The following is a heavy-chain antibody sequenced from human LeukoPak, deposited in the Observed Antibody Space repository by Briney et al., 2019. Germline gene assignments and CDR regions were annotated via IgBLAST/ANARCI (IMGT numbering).Heavy chain of an antibody. D-gene: IGHD3-22*01. V-gene: IGHV1-2*02. CDR1: GYTFTGYY. J-gene: IGHJ6*03. CDR2: INPNSGGT. Sequence: ASVKVSCKASGYTFTGYYMHWVRQAPGQGLEWMGWINPNSGGTNYAQKFQGRVTMTRDTSISTAYMELSRLRSDDTAVYYCARGTHDSSGYHSDWDYYYYYYMDVWGKGTTVTVSS. CDR3: ARGTHDSSGYHSDWDYYYYYYMDV.